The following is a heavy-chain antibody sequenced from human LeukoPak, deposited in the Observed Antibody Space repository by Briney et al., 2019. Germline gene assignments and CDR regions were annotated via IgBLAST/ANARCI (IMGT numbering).Heavy chain of an antibody. Sequence: SETLSLTCTVSGGSISSYYWSWMRQLPGKGLEWIGYIYYSGSTNYNPSLKSRVTISVDTSKNQFSLKLSSVTAADTAVYYCARGRVEGDIVVVPAATPGYYFDYWGQGTLVTVSS. V-gene: IGHV4-59*12. CDR1: GGSISSYY. CDR3: ARGRVEGDIVVVPAATPGYYFDY. CDR2: IYYSGST. J-gene: IGHJ4*02. D-gene: IGHD2-2*01.